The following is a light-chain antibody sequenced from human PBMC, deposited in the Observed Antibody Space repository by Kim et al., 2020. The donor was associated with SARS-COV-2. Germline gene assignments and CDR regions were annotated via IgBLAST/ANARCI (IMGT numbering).Light chain of an antibody. CDR3: QQYNNYPLT. J-gene: IGKJ2*01. CDR1: QSINSW. CDR2: KAS. Sequence: DIQMTHSPSTLSASVGDRVTITCRASQSINSWLAWYQQKPGKAPKLLVYKASNLESGVPSRFSGSGSGTEFTLTIRSLQPDDFATYYCQQYNNYPLTFGQGTKLEI. V-gene: IGKV1-5*03.